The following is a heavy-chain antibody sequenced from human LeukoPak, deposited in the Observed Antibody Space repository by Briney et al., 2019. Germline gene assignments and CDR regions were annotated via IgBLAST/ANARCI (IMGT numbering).Heavy chain of an antibody. CDR2: IIPIFGIA. V-gene: IGHV1-69*05. Sequence: SVKVSCKASGGTFSSYAISWVRQAPGQGLEWMGRIIPIFGIANYAQKFQGRVTITTDESTSTAYMELSSLRSEDTAVYYCARAMVRGVISYYYYYMDVWGKGTTVTVSS. CDR1: GGTFSSYA. CDR3: ARAMVRGVISYYYYYMDV. J-gene: IGHJ6*03. D-gene: IGHD3-10*01.